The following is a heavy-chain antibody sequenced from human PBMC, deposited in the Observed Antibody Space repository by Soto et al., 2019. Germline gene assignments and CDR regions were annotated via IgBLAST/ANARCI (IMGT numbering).Heavy chain of an antibody. J-gene: IGHJ6*02. CDR2: IYYSGST. D-gene: IGHD6-13*01. CDR3: AREDRYSSSWYNHYYYGMDV. V-gene: IGHV4-61*08. CDR1: GASISSNDYY. Sequence: SETLSLTCTVSGASISSNDYYWGWIRQPPGKGLEWIGYIYYSGSTNYNPSLKSRVTISVDTSKNQFSLKLSSVTAADTAVYYCAREDRYSSSWYNHYYYGMDVWGQGTTVTVSS.